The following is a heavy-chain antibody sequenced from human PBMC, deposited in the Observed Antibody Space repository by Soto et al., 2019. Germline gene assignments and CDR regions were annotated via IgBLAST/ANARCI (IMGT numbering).Heavy chain of an antibody. J-gene: IGHJ6*03. CDR3: ANGAGTTVYYYYYMDV. Sequence: GGSLRLSCAASGFTFSSYAMSWVRQAPGKGLEWVSAISGSGGSTYYADSVKGRFTISRDNSKNTLYLQMNSLRAGDTAVYYCANGAGTTVYYYYYMDVWGKGTTVTVSS. CDR1: GFTFSSYA. CDR2: ISGSGGST. V-gene: IGHV3-23*01. D-gene: IGHD1-7*01.